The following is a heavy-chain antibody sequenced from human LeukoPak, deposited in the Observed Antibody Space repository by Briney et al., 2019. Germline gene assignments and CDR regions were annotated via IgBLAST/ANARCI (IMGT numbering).Heavy chain of an antibody. CDR3: AKLLVLRFLEWSGPFDY. CDR1: GFTFSSYA. Sequence: PGGSLRLSCAASGFTFSSYAMSWVRQAPGKGLEWVSAISGSGGSTYYADSVKGRFTISRDSSKNTLYLQMNSLRAEDTAVYYCAKLLVLRFLEWSGPFDYWGQGTLVTVSS. CDR2: ISGSGGST. J-gene: IGHJ4*02. V-gene: IGHV3-23*01. D-gene: IGHD3-3*01.